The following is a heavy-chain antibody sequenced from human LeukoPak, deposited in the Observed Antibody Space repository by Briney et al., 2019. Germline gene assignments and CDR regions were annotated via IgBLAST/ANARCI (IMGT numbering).Heavy chain of an antibody. CDR2: ISSSSSYI. CDR1: GFTFSSYS. CDR3: ARAMTTVVTDAFDI. D-gene: IGHD4-23*01. Sequence: GGSLRLSCAASGFTFSSYSMNWVRQAPGKGLEWVSSISSSSSYIYYADSVKGRFTISRDNAKNSLYLQMNSLRAEDTAVYYCARAMTTVVTDAFDIWGQGTTVTVSS. J-gene: IGHJ3*02. V-gene: IGHV3-21*01.